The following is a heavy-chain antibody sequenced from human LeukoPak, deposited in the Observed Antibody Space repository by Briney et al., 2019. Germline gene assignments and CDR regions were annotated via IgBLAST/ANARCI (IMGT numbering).Heavy chain of an antibody. J-gene: IGHJ4*02. D-gene: IGHD5-18*01. Sequence: GASVNVSCKASGYTFTSYYMHWVRQAPGEGLEWMGIINPTGGSTSYAQKFQGRVTITADESTSTAYMELSSLRSEDTAVYYCARGGSLIHPQTSDRLDYWGQGTLVTVSS. V-gene: IGHV1-46*01. CDR1: GYTFTSYY. CDR3: ARGGSLIHPQTSDRLDY. CDR2: INPTGGST.